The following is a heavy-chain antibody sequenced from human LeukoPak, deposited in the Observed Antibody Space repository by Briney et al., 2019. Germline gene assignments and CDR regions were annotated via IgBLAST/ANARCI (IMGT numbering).Heavy chain of an antibody. CDR1: GGSFSGYY. CDR3: ARGHKSVVVVAATLGYFDY. D-gene: IGHD2-15*01. CDR2: INHSGST. V-gene: IGHV4-34*01. Sequence: TTSETLSLTCAVYGGSFSGYYWSWIRQPPGKGLEWIGEINHSGSTNYNPSLKSRVTISVDTSKNQFSLKLSSVTAADTAVYYCARGHKSVVVVAATLGYFDYWGQGTLVTVSS. J-gene: IGHJ4*02.